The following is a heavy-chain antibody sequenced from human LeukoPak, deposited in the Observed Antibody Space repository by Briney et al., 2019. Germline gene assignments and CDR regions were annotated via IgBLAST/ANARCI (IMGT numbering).Heavy chain of an antibody. CDR2: ISAYNGNT. D-gene: IGHD3-22*01. CDR3: ARPYYYDGYFDY. CDR1: VYPFKTYG. V-gene: IGHV1-18*01. J-gene: IGHJ4*02. Sequence: ASVTVSCTSSVYPFKTYGISWVRQAPGQGLEWMGWISAYNGNTNYAQNLQGRVTMTTDTSTSTAYMELRSLRSDDTAVYYCARPYYYDGYFDYWGQGTLVTVSS.